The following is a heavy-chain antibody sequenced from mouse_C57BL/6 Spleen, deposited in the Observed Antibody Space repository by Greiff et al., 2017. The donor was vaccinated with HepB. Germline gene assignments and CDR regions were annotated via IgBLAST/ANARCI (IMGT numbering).Heavy chain of an antibody. V-gene: IGHV1-72*01. CDR2: IDPNSGGT. CDR1: GYTFTSYW. D-gene: IGHD2-4*01. J-gene: IGHJ2*01. Sequence: QVQLKQPGAELVKPGASVKLSCKASGYTFTSYWMHWVKQRPGRGLEWIGRIDPNSGGTKYNEKFKSKATLTVDKPSSTAYMQLSSLTSEDSAVYDCAREISDYFDYWGQGTTLTVSS. CDR3: AREISDYFDY.